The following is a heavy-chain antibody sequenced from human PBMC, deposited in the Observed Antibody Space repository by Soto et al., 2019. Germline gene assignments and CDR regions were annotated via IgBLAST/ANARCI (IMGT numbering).Heavy chain of an antibody. CDR1: GGSISSSSYY. V-gene: IGHV4-39*01. Sequence: SETLSLTCTVSGGSISSSSYYWGWIRQPPGKGLEWIGSIYYSGSTYYNPSLKSRVTISVDTSKNQFSLKLSSVTAADTAVYYCARGVLAVAATRYYYYGMDVWGQGTTVTVSS. J-gene: IGHJ6*02. D-gene: IGHD6-19*01. CDR3: ARGVLAVAATRYYYYGMDV. CDR2: IYYSGST.